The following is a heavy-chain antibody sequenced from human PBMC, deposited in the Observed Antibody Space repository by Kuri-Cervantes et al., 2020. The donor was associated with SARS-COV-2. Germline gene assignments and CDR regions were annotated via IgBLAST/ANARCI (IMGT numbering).Heavy chain of an antibody. D-gene: IGHD6-6*01. J-gene: IGHJ6*03. CDR1: GGTFRSFA. CDR2: ISAYYGNT. CDR3: ARMYPRLVPNSAYYYYMDV. V-gene: IGHV1-18*01. Sequence: ASVKVSCKASGGTFRSFAINWVRQAPGQGLEWMGWISAYYGNTNYAQKLQGRVTMTTDTSTSTAYMELRSLRSDDTAVYYCARMYPRLVPNSAYYYYMDVWGKGTTVTVSS.